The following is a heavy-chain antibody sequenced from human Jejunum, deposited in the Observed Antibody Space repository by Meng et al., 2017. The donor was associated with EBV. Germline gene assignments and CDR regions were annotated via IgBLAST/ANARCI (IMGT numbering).Heavy chain of an antibody. CDR1: RGSFSGYY. J-gene: IGHJ4*02. V-gene: IGHV4-34*02. CDR2: INHSGST. Sequence: QVKLQQWGAGLLNPSDTLSLTCAVDRGSFSGYYWSWIRQHPGKGLEWIGEINHSGSTNYNPSLRSRVTISVETSKNQFSLRLNSVTAADTAVYYCARVAFSYTTRSLDSWGQGTLVTVSS. CDR3: ARVAFSYTTRSLDS. D-gene: IGHD3-16*02.